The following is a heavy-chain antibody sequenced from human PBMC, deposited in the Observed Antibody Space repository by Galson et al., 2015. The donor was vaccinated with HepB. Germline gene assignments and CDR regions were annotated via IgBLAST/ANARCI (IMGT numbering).Heavy chain of an antibody. V-gene: IGHV1-18*01. D-gene: IGHD1-20*01. CDR1: GYTFTSYG. CDR3: ARDRYTWNDEGDAFDI. Sequence: SVKVSCKASGYTFTSYGISWVRQAPGQGLEWMGWISAYNGNTNYAQKLQGRVTMTTDTSTTTAYMELRSLRSDDTAVYYCARDRYTWNDEGDAFDIWGQGTMVTVSS. J-gene: IGHJ3*02. CDR2: ISAYNGNT.